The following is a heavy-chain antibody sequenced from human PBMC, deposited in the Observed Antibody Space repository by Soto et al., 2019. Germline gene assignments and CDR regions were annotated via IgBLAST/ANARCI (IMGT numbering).Heavy chain of an antibody. V-gene: IGHV2-70*11. CDR3: ARIPAYYDILTGYWANYGMDV. CDR2: IDWDDDK. Sequence: SGPTLVNPTQTLTLTCTFSGFSLSTSGMCVSWIRQPPGKALEWLARIDWDDDKYYSTSLKTRLTISKDTSKNQVVLTMTNMDPVDTATYYCARIPAYYDILTGYWANYGMDVWGQGNTVTVSS. D-gene: IGHD3-9*01. CDR1: GFSLSTSGMC. J-gene: IGHJ6*02.